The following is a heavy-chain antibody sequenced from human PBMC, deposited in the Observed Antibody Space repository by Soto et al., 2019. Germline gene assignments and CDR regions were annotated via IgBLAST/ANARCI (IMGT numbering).Heavy chain of an antibody. V-gene: IGHV3-30-3*01. J-gene: IGHJ6*02. CDR1: GFTFSSYA. CDR3: ARRISTSSWGGMDV. Sequence: QVQLVESGGGVVQPGRSLRLSCAASGFTFSSYAMQWVRQARGKGLVWVAVISYEGSNKYYEASVKGRFTISRDNSKNTLYLQMNSLRAEDTAVYYCARRISTSSWGGMDVWGQGTTVTVSS. D-gene: IGHD2-2*01. CDR2: ISYEGSNK.